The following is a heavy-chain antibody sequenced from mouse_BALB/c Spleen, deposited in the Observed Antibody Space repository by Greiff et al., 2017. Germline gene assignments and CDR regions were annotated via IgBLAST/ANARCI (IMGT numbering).Heavy chain of an antibody. D-gene: IGHD1-2*01. J-gene: IGHJ2*01. Sequence: QVQLQQSGPQLVRPGASVKISCKASGYSFTSYWMHWVKQRPGQGLEWIGMIDPSDSETRLNQKFKDKATLTVDKSSSTAYMQLSSPTSEDSAVYYCASGDTATYYFDYWGQGTTLTVSS. CDR3: ASGDTATYYFDY. CDR1: GYSFTSYW. CDR2: IDPSDSET. V-gene: IGHV1S127*01.